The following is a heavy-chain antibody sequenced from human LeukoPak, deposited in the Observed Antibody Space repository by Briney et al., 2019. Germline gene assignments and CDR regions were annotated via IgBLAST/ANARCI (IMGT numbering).Heavy chain of an antibody. CDR1: GYTFTSDG. CDR2: ISAYNGNT. V-gene: IGHV1-18*01. J-gene: IGHJ4*02. Sequence: ASMKVSCKASGYTFTSDGISWVRQAPGQGLEWMGWISAYNGNTNYAQRYQGRVIMTTDTSTRIAYMELRSLRSDDTAVYYCARDCGSDCPPRFGHWGQGTLVTVSS. D-gene: IGHD2-21*02. CDR3: ARDCGSDCPPRFGH.